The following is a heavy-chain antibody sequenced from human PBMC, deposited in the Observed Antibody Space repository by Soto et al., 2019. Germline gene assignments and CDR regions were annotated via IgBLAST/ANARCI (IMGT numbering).Heavy chain of an antibody. J-gene: IGHJ5*02. CDR2: IYYSGST. CDR3: ARSGPLVVKSGAFDP. Sequence: PSETLSLTCTVSGGSISSYYWSWIRQPPGKGLEWIGYIYYSGSTNYNPSLKSRVTISVDTSKNQFSLKLSSVTAADTAVYYCARSGPLVVKSGAFDPWGQGTLVTVSS. CDR1: GGSISSYY. D-gene: IGHD3-22*01. V-gene: IGHV4-59*08.